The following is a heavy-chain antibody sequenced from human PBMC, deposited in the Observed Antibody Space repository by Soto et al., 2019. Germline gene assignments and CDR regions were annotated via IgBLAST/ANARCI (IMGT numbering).Heavy chain of an antibody. V-gene: IGHV4-39*01. D-gene: IGHD4-4*01. CDR3: ASHLYSNSPWLFDP. Sequence: SETLSLTCTVSGGSISSSSYYWGWIRQPPGKGLEWIGSIYYSGSTYYNPSLKSRVTISVDTSKNQFSLKLSSVTAADTAVYYCASHLYSNSPWLFDPWGQVTLVTFSS. CDR1: GGSISSSSYY. CDR2: IYYSGST. J-gene: IGHJ5*02.